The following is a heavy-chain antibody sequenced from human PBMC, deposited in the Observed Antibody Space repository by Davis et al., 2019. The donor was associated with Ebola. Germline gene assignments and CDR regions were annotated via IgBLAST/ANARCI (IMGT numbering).Heavy chain of an antibody. V-gene: IGHV3-30*02. CDR3: ARAQFPTTSDH. Sequence: GESLKISCGASGFTFSYFDMHWVRQAPGKGLEWVSFIAYDGNTKIYADSVKGRFTISRDNSNNTLSLQMNSLRAEDTAVYYCARAQFPTTSDHWGQGTLVTVSS. CDR2: IAYDGNTK. CDR1: GFTFSYFD. D-gene: IGHD1-1*01. J-gene: IGHJ4*02.